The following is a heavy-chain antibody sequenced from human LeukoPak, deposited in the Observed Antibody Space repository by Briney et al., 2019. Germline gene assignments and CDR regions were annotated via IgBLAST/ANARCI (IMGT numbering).Heavy chain of an antibody. Sequence: PGASVKVSCKASGYTFTSYGISWVRQAPGLGLEWMGWISAYNGNTNYAQKLQGRVTMTTDTSTSTAYLELRSLRSDDTAVYYCARARAAAATSTGVIWGQGTMVTVSS. D-gene: IGHD6-13*01. CDR3: ARARAAAATSTGVI. CDR1: GYTFTSYG. CDR2: ISAYNGNT. J-gene: IGHJ3*02. V-gene: IGHV1-18*01.